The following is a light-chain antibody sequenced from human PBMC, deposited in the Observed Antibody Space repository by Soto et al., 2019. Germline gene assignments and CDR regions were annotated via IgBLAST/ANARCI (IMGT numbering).Light chain of an antibody. V-gene: IGLV7-46*01. CDR3: LLSYNGPYV. CDR1: TRAFTNAHY. CDR2: VTT. Sequence: HAVLPQEPSLTLSPRWTVTITCASSTRAFTNAHYPYSFHQMPGHAPRTLIYVTTNRHSWTPARFSGSLLGGKAALTISGAQPEDEAEYYCLLSYNGPYVFGTGTKVTVL. J-gene: IGLJ1*01.